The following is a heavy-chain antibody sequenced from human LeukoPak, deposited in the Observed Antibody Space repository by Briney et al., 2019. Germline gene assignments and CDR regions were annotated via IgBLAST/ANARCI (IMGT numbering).Heavy chain of an antibody. J-gene: IGHJ3*02. D-gene: IGHD1-26*01. V-gene: IGHV4-39*01. CDR3: ARHDPIVGTPDAFDI. Sequence: SETLSLTCTVSGGSISSSSYYWGWIRQPPGKGLEWFGSIYYSGSTYYNPSLKSRVTISVDTSKNQFSLKLSSVTAADTAVYYCARHDPIVGTPDAFDIWGQGTMVTVSS. CDR1: GGSISSSSYY. CDR2: IYYSGST.